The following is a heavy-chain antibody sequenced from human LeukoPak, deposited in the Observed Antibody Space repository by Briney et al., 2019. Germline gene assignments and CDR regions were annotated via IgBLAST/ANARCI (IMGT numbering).Heavy chain of an antibody. J-gene: IGHJ6*03. V-gene: IGHV3-7*01. Sequence: GGSLRLSCEASGFTFSSYWMSWVRQAPGKGLEWVANIKQDGSDKYYVDSLKGRFTVSRDNAKNSLYLQINSLRVGDAAVYFCARVGAATFYWYYMDVWGKGTTVTVSS. D-gene: IGHD2-15*01. CDR1: GFTFSSYW. CDR2: IKQDGSDK. CDR3: ARVGAATFYWYYMDV.